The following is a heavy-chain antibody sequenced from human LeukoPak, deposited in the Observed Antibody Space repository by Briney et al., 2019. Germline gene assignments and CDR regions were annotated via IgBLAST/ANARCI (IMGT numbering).Heavy chain of an antibody. CDR1: GFTFRTYD. Sequence: GRSLRLSCAASGFTFRTYDMHWVRQAAGKGLEWVSAIGTAGDTYYPGSVKGRFTISRENAKNSLYLQMNSLRAGDTAVYYCARGTARDGYSYYYYGMDVWGQGTTVTVSS. J-gene: IGHJ6*02. CDR3: ARGTARDGYSYYYYGMDV. V-gene: IGHV3-13*01. D-gene: IGHD5-24*01. CDR2: IGTAGDT.